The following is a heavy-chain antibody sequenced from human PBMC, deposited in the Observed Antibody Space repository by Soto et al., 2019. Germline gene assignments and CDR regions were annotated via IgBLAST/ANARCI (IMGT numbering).Heavy chain of an antibody. Sequence: EVQLVESGGGLVQPGGSLRLSCAASGFTFSSYIMNWVLQAPGKGLEWVSYISSSSSTIYYADSVKGRFTISRDNAKNSLYLQMNSLRDEDTAVYDCAREETTIFGVVINYGMDVWGQGTTVTVSS. CDR1: GFTFSSYI. D-gene: IGHD3-3*01. CDR3: AREETTIFGVVINYGMDV. J-gene: IGHJ6*02. CDR2: ISSSSSTI. V-gene: IGHV3-48*02.